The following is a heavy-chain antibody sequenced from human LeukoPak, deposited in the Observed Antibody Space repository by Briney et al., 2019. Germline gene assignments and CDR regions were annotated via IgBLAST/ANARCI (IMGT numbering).Heavy chain of an antibody. D-gene: IGHD1-20*01. V-gene: IGHV4-59*08. CDR2: IYYSGST. Sequence: SETLSLTCTVSGGSISSYYWSWIRQPPGKGLEWIGYIYYSGSTNYNLSLKSRVTISVDTSKNQFSLKLSSVTAADTAVYYCASFQYNWNDEGRAFDIWGQGTMVTVSS. J-gene: IGHJ3*02. CDR1: GGSISSYY. CDR3: ASFQYNWNDEGRAFDI.